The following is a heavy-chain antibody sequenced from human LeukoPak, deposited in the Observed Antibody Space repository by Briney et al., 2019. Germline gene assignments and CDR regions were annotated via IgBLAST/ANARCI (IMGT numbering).Heavy chain of an antibody. CDR1: GFTFSRYG. V-gene: IGHV3-30*03. CDR2: ISYDGSDK. J-gene: IGHJ3*02. Sequence: PGRSLRLSCAASGFTFSRYGMHWVRQAPGKGLEWVAVISYDGSDKYYADAVKGRFTISRDNSKNTLYLQMNSLRAEDTAVYYCARARGRFLEWLFDAFDIWGQGTMVTVSS. CDR3: ARARGRFLEWLFDAFDI. D-gene: IGHD3-3*01.